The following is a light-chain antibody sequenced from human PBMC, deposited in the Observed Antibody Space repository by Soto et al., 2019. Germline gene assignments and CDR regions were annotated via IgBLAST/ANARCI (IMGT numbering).Light chain of an antibody. CDR1: SSDVVAYNY. Sequence: QSALTQPASVSGSPGQSITISCTGTSSDVVAYNYVSWYQQHPGKAPKLMIYEVSNRPSGVSDRFSGSRSGNTASLTISGLQAEDESDYYCSSYTSSSTWVFGGGTKVTVL. V-gene: IGLV2-14*01. J-gene: IGLJ3*02. CDR3: SSYTSSSTWV. CDR2: EVS.